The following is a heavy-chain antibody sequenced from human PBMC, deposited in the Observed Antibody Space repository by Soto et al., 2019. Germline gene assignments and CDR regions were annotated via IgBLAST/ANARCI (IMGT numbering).Heavy chain of an antibody. CDR1: GGPITSGHYY. D-gene: IGHD4-4*01. CDR2: IYHSGNT. Sequence: PSETLSLTCTVSGGPITSGHYYWSWIRQHPGKGLEWLGHIYHSGNTYYSPSLKSRISMSVDTSTNQFSLNLYSVTAADTAVYYCARGNFGYDYWGQGAQVTVSS. CDR3: ARGNFGYDY. J-gene: IGHJ4*02. V-gene: IGHV4-31*03.